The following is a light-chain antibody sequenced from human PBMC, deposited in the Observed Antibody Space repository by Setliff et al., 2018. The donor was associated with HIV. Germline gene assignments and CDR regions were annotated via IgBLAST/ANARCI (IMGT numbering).Light chain of an antibody. Sequence: QSALTQPASVSGSPGQSITTSCTGASSDFGGYNYVSWYEQHPGKAPKLKIYDVSKRPSGVSNRFSGSKSGNTASLTISGLQAEDEADYYCSSYTSRNTDVFGTGTKVTVL. CDR1: SSDFGGYNY. CDR2: DVS. J-gene: IGLJ1*01. CDR3: SSYTSRNTDV. V-gene: IGLV2-14*03.